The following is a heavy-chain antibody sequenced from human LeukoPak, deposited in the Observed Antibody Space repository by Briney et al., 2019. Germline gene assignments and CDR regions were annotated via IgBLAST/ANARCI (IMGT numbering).Heavy chain of an antibody. D-gene: IGHD6-19*01. CDR3: ARDLYSSGSQNYNWFDP. CDR2: INPSGGST. V-gene: IGHV1-46*01. J-gene: IGHJ5*02. Sequence: GASVKVSCKASGYTFTSYYMHWVRQAPGQGLEWMGLINPSGGSTSYAQKFQGRVTMTRDTSTSTVYMELSSLRSEDTAVYYCARDLYSSGSQNYNWFDPWGQGTLVTVSS. CDR1: GYTFTSYY.